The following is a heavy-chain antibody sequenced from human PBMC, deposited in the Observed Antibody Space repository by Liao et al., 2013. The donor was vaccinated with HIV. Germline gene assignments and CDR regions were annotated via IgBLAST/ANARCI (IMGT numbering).Heavy chain of an antibody. Sequence: QVQLQESGPGLVKPSQTLSLTCTVSGGSISSGSYYWSWIRQPAGKGLEWIGRIYTSGSTNYNPSLKSRVTISVDTSKNQFSLKLSSVTAADTAVYYCARDKRYSYGSRFDYYYMDVWGKGTTVTVSS. CDR1: GGSISSGSYY. V-gene: IGHV4-61*02. D-gene: IGHD5-18*01. CDR2: IYTSGST. CDR3: ARDKRYSYGSRFDYYYMDV. J-gene: IGHJ6*03.